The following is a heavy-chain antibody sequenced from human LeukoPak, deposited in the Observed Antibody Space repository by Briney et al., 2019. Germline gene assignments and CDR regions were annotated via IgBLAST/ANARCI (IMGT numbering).Heavy chain of an antibody. CDR3: TRKGYAFDY. D-gene: IGHD2-8*01. CDR1: GYIFTSYW. J-gene: IGHJ4*02. CDR2: IYPGDSDT. Sequence: GESLKISCKVSGYIFTSYWFGWVRQMPGKGLEWSGIIYPGDSDTRYSPSFQGQVTISVDTSISTAYLQWSSLTASDTAMYYCTRKGYAFDYWGQGTLVTVSS. V-gene: IGHV5-51*01.